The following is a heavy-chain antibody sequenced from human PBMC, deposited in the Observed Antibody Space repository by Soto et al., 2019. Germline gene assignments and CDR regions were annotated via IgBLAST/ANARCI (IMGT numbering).Heavy chain of an antibody. J-gene: IGHJ4*02. Sequence: GGSLRLSCAASGFTFSSYGMHWVRQAPGKGLEWVAVISYDGSNKYYADSVKGRFTISRDNSKNTLYLQMNSLRAEDTAVYYCATFSGRATSNHEYYFDYWGQGTLVTVSS. D-gene: IGHD1-26*01. V-gene: IGHV3-30*03. CDR1: GFTFSSYG. CDR3: ATFSGRATSNHEYYFDY. CDR2: ISYDGSNK.